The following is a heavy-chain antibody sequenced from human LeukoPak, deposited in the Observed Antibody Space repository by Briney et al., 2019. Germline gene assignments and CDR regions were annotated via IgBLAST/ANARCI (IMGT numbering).Heavy chain of an antibody. CDR1: GGSIFSYY. J-gene: IGHJ4*02. Sequence: ASETLSLTCTVSGGSIFSYYWSWIRQPPGKGLEWIGYVYYSGSTTYNPSLRSRVTMSIDTSKNQFSLRLTSVTAADTAVYYGARGVELLDWGQGTLGTVSS. V-gene: IGHV4-59*01. CDR3: ARGVELLD. D-gene: IGHD2/OR15-2a*01. CDR2: VYYSGST.